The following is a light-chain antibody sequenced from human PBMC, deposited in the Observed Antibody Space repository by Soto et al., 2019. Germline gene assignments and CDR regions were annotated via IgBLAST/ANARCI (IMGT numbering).Light chain of an antibody. Sequence: QSVLTQPASVSGSPGQSITISCTGTSSDVGGYNYVSWYQQHPGKAPKLMIYDVSNRPSWVSNRFSGSKSGNTASLTISGLQAEDEADYYCSSYASSSILAYVFGTGTQLTVL. CDR1: SSDVGGYNY. CDR2: DVS. CDR3: SSYASSSILAYV. J-gene: IGLJ1*01. V-gene: IGLV2-14*01.